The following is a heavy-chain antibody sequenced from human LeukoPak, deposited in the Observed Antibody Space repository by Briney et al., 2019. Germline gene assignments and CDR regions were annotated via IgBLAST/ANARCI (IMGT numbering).Heavy chain of an antibody. CDR3: ARHYSNSGSYHDAFDI. CDR1: GFTFSTCG. CDR2: ISGSSFTI. D-gene: IGHD3-10*01. J-gene: IGHJ3*02. Sequence: GGSLRLSCAASGFTFSTCGMNWVRQAPGKGLEWVSYISGSSFTIYYADSAKGRFTISGDNAKNSLYLQMNSLRDEDTAVYYCARHYSNSGSYHDAFDIWGQGTLVTVSS. V-gene: IGHV3-48*02.